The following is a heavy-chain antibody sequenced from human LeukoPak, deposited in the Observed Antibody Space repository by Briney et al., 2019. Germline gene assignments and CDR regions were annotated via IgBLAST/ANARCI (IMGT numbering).Heavy chain of an antibody. V-gene: IGHV4-59*01. CDR3: ARGLGPEMYYFDY. J-gene: IGHJ4*02. CDR2: IYYSGST. Sequence: PSETLSLTCTVSGGSISSYYWSWIRQPPGKGLEWIGYIYYSGSTNYNPSLKSRVTISVDTSKNQFSLKLSSVTAADTAVYYCARGLGPEMYYFDYWGQGTLVTVSS. CDR1: GGSISSYY.